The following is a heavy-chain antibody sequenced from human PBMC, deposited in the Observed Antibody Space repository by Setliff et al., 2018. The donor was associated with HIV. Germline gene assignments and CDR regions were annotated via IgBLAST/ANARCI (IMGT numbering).Heavy chain of an antibody. CDR2: IYTSGST. D-gene: IGHD3-10*01. CDR1: GGSISEYY. V-gene: IGHV4-4*08. J-gene: IGHJ4*02. CDR3: ARGGSGNSYNGAFDY. Sequence: PSETLSLTCTVSGGSISEYYWSWMRQPPGKGLEWIGSIYTSGSTNYNPFLKSRLTISLDTKNQFSLKLSSVTAADTAVYYCARGGSGNSYNGAFDYWGQGTLVTVSS.